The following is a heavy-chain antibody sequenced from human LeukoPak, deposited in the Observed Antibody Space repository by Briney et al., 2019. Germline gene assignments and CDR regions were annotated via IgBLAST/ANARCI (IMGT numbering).Heavy chain of an antibody. J-gene: IGHJ4*02. D-gene: IGHD3-9*01. Sequence: PGGSLRLSCAPSGFTFSNHWMSWVRQAPGKGLEWVANIKRDGSETHYVDSVKGRFTISRDNAKNSLYLQMNSLRAEDTALYYCARDAGIFDWSGGYFDCWGQGTLVTVSS. V-gene: IGHV3-7*04. CDR2: IKRDGSET. CDR3: ARDAGIFDWSGGYFDC. CDR1: GFTFSNHW.